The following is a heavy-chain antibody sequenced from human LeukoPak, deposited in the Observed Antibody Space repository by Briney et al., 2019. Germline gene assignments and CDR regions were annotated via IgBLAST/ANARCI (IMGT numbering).Heavy chain of an antibody. CDR3: ASLIALAGYTDY. CDR2: IGTSGTTI. V-gene: IGHV3-11*04. Sequence: PGGSLRLSCAASGFTFSNAWMSRVRQAPGKGPEWVSYIGTSGTTIYYADSVKGRFTISRDNAKNSLYLQMNSLRAEDTAVYSCASLIALAGYTDYWGQGTLVTVSS. CDR1: GFTFSNAW. D-gene: IGHD6-19*01. J-gene: IGHJ4*02.